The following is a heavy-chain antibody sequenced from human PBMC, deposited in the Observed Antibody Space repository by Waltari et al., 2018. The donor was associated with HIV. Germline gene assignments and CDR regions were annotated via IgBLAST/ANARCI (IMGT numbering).Heavy chain of an antibody. J-gene: IGHJ4*02. D-gene: IGHD3-22*01. Sequence: QVQLVESGGGVVQPGGSLRLSCAASGIAFFNSYGMHWVRQAPGKGLEWVATISYDTTNIYYVESVRGRFTISRDNSKNTVYLQMNSLRGEDTAVYYCAKDRRQEFYYDSSGERPFDYWGQGTLVTVSS. V-gene: IGHV3-30*18. CDR2: ISYDTTNI. CDR1: GIAFFNSYG. CDR3: AKDRRQEFYYDSSGERPFDY.